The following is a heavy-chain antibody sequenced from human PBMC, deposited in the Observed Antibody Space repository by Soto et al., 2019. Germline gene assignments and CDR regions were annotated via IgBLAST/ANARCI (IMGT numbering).Heavy chain of an antibody. CDR1: GYQFTNYW. Sequence: GESLKISCDGSGYQFTNYWINWVRQMPGKGLEWMGRIDPSDSYTNYSPSFEGHVTFLVDKSLSTAYVQWSSLKASDTAMYFCGRQGGDGYNIDHWGQGTLVTVSS. D-gene: IGHD3-16*01. J-gene: IGHJ4*02. CDR3: GRQGGDGYNIDH. CDR2: IDPSDSYT. V-gene: IGHV5-10-1*01.